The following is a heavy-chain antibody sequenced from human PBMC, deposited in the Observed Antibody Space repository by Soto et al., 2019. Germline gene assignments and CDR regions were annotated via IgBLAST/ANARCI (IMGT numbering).Heavy chain of an antibody. CDR2: INHSGST. D-gene: IGHD3-10*01. J-gene: IGHJ6*02. V-gene: IGHV4-34*01. CDR3: ARGYYYGSGSYWHYYYYGMDV. Sequence: PSETLSLTCAVYGGSFSRYYWSWIRQPPGKGLEWIGEINHSGSTNYNPSLKSRVTISVDTSKNQFSLKLSSVTAADTAVYYCARGYYYGSGSYWHYYYYGMDVCGQGTTVT. CDR1: GGSFSRYY.